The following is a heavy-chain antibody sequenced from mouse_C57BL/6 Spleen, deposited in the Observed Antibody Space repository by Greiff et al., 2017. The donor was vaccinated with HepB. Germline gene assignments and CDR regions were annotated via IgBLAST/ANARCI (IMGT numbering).Heavy chain of an antibody. D-gene: IGHD3-2*02. J-gene: IGHJ4*01. Sequence: QVQLQQPGAELVKPGASVKLSCKASGYTFTSYWMHWVKQRPGQGLEWIGMINPNSGSTNYNEKLKSKATLTVDKSSSTAYMQLSSLTSEDSAVYYWAREATTGNYAMDYWGQGTSVTVSS. CDR2: INPNSGST. CDR1: GYTFTSYW. V-gene: IGHV1-64*01. CDR3: AREATTGNYAMDY.